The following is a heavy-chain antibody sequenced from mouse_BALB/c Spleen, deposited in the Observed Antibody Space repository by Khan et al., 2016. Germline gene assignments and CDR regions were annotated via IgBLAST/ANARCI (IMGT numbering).Heavy chain of an antibody. V-gene: IGHV3-2*02. Sequence: EVQLQESGPGLVKPSQSLSLTCTVTGYSITSDYAWNWIRQFPGNKLELMGYIRYSGSTTYNPSLKSRISITPDTSKNQFFLQLYSVTTEDTATYYGTRAPTATRYFDVWGAGTTVTVSS. CDR2: IRYSGST. D-gene: IGHD1-2*01. CDR3: TRAPTATRYFDV. J-gene: IGHJ1*01. CDR1: GYSITSDYA.